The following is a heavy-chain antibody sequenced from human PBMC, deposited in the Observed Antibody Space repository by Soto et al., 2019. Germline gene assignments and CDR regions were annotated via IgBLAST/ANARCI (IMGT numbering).Heavy chain of an antibody. CDR1: GFTFGDYW. V-gene: IGHV3-7*01. CDR2: IKQDGSEK. D-gene: IGHD3-3*01. J-gene: IGHJ4*02. CDR3: TRDGRGYSVY. Sequence: SLRLSCAVSGFTFGDYWMGWVRQAPGKGLEWVANIKQDGSEKYYVDSVKGRFTISRDNAKRSLYLQMNNLRAEDTAVYYCTRDGRGYSVYGGLGTLVTVSS.